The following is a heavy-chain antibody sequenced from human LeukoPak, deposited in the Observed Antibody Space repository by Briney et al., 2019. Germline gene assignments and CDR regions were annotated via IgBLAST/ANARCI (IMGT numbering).Heavy chain of an antibody. CDR3: AKVRGYQLPVDY. CDR2: IRYDGSNK. J-gene: IGHJ4*02. Sequence: GGSLRLSCAASGFTFSSYGMHWVRQAPGKGLEWVAFIRYDGSNKYYADSVKGRFTISRDNSKNTLYLQMNSLRAEDTAVYHCAKVRGYQLPVDYWGQGTLVTVSS. CDR1: GFTFSSYG. V-gene: IGHV3-30*02. D-gene: IGHD2-2*01.